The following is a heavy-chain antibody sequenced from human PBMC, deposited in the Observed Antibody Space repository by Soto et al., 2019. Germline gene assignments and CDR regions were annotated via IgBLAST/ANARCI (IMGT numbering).Heavy chain of an antibody. V-gene: IGHV4-39*01. CDR2: IYYSGST. J-gene: IGHJ6*02. D-gene: IGHD1-26*01. CDR3: ACGSYSYYYYGWDV. CDR1: GGSISSSSYY. Sequence: PSETLSLTCTVSGGSISSSSYYWGWIRQPPGKGLELIGSIYYSGSTYYNPSLKSRVTISVDTSKNQFSLKLSSVTAADTAVYYCACGSYSYYYYGWDVWGQGTTVT.